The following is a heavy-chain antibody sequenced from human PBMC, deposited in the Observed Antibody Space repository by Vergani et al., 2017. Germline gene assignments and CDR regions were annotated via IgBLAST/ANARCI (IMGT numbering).Heavy chain of an antibody. CDR1: GFSFNTYG. D-gene: IGHD4-17*01. Sequence: QVQLVETGGGVVQPGGSLRLYCATSGFSFNTYGAHWVRQAPVKGLEWVAFIGYDGRIKYNVDSVKGRFTISRDTSKKTLSLQMRSLRADDTAVYYCAKDGRENSDYGYIDYWGQGTMVTVSS. CDR3: AKDGRENSDYGYIDY. V-gene: IGHV3-30*02. CDR2: IGYDGRIK. J-gene: IGHJ4*02.